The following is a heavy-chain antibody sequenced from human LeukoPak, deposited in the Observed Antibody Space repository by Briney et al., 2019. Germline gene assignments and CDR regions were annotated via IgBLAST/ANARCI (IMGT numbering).Heavy chain of an antibody. CDR3: AKGRVKWELLQGTDY. CDR2: ISYDGSNK. J-gene: IGHJ4*02. V-gene: IGHV3-30*18. Sequence: PGGSLRLSCAASGFTFSSYGMHWVRQAPGKGLEWVAVISYDGSNKYYADSVKGRFTISRDNSKNTLYLQMNSLRAEDTAVCYCAKGRVKWELLQGTDYWGQGTLVTVSS. CDR1: GFTFSSYG. D-gene: IGHD1-26*01.